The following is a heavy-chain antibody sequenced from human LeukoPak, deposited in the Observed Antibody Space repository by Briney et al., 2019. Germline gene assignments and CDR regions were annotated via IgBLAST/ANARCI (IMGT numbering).Heavy chain of an antibody. V-gene: IGHV4-39*07. CDR3: ARYYDSSGYSTPLFDY. J-gene: IGHJ4*02. CDR2: IFYSGST. D-gene: IGHD3-22*01. CDR1: GGSISTSNYY. Sequence: PSETLSLTCTVSGGSISTSNYYWGWIRQPPGKGLEWIGNIFYSGSTYYSPSLKSRVTISLDTSRNQFSLKLSSVTAADTAVYYCARYYDSSGYSTPLFDYWGQGTLVTVSS.